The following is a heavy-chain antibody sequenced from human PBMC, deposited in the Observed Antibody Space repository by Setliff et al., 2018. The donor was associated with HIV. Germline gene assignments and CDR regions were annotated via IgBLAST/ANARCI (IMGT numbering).Heavy chain of an antibody. J-gene: IGHJ5*02. CDR1: GYAFTVYY. CDR2: INTNSGTA. V-gene: IGHV1-69*13. Sequence: SVKVSCKASGYAFTVYYVHWVRQAPGRGLEWMGWINTNSGTANYAQKFQGRVTITADESTSTAYMELSSLRSEDTAVYYCADSSGYYWNWFDPWGQGTLVTVSS. CDR3: ADSSGYYWNWFDP. D-gene: IGHD3-22*01.